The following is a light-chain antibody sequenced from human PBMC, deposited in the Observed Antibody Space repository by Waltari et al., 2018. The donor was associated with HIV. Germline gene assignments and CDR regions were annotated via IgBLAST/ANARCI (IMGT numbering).Light chain of an antibody. CDR3: AAWDDSLSVVV. Sequence: QSVLTQPPSASGTPGQRVTISCSGSSSNSESNYVYCYPQLPGTAPKRRIYRSVQRPSGVPDRFSGSKSGTSASLAISGLRSEDEADYYCAAWDDSLSVVVFGGGTKLTVL. CDR2: RSV. CDR1: SSNSESNY. V-gene: IGLV1-47*01. J-gene: IGLJ2*01.